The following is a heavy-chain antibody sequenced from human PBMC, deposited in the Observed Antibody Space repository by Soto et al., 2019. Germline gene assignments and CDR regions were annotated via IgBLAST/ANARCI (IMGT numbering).Heavy chain of an antibody. CDR3: AKDGGYCISTSCYAHYYYGMDV. D-gene: IGHD2-2*01. CDR2: ISWNSGSI. J-gene: IGHJ6*02. V-gene: IGHV3-9*01. CDR1: GFTFDDYA. Sequence: EVQLVESGGGLVQPGRSLRLSCAASGFTFDDYAMHWVRQAPGKGLEWVSGISWNSGSIGYADSVKGRFTISRDNAKNSLYLQMNSLRAEDTALYYCAKDGGYCISTSCYAHYYYGMDVWGQGTTVTVSS.